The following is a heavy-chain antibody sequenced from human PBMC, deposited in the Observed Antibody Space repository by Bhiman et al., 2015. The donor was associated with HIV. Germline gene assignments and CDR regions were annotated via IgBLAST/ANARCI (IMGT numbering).Heavy chain of an antibody. CDR1: GFTFSTFG. Sequence: QVLLVESGGGVVQPGRSLRLSCAASGFTFSTFGMHWVRQAPGKGLEWVAVISYDGSDKYHAQSVKGRFTISRDNSKNTLYLQMNSLRAEDTAVYYCAREFTGYSSSNFDYWGQGTLVTVSS. V-gene: IGHV3-30*03. D-gene: IGHD6-13*01. CDR3: AREFTGYSSSNFDY. CDR2: ISYDGSDK. J-gene: IGHJ4*02.